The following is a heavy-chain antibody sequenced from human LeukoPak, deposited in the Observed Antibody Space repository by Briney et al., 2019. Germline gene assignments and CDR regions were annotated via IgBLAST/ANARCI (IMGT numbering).Heavy chain of an antibody. D-gene: IGHD4-17*01. V-gene: IGHV1-69*13. J-gene: IGHJ4*02. CDR3: ARGRGATVTTYFDY. CDR1: GGTFSSYA. Sequence: GASVKVSCKACGGTFSSYAISWVRQAPGQGLEWMGGIIPIFGTANYAQKFQGRVTITADESTSTAYMELSSLRSEDTAVYYCARGRGATVTTYFDYWGQGTLVTVSS. CDR2: IIPIFGTA.